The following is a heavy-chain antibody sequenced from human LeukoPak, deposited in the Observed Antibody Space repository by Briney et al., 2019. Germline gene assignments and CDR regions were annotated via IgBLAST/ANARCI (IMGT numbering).Heavy chain of an antibody. CDR2: INSGGSST. Sequence: GGSLRLSCAASGFTFSSYWMHWVRQAPGKGLVWVSRINSGGSSTSYADSVKGRFTISRDNAKNTLYLQMNSLRAEDTAVYYCARVPPGPDSSGFFDYWGQGTLVTVSS. J-gene: IGHJ4*02. CDR3: ARVPPGPDSSGFFDY. D-gene: IGHD3-22*01. CDR1: GFTFSSYW. V-gene: IGHV3-74*01.